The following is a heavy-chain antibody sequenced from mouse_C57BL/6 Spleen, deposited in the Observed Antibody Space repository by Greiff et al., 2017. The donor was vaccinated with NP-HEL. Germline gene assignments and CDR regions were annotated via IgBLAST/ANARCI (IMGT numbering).Heavy chain of an antibody. Sequence: EVKLMESEGGLVQPGSSMKLSCTASGFTFSDYYMAWVRQVPEKGLEWVANINYDGSSTYYLDSLKSRFIISRDNAKNILYLQMSSLKSEDTATYYCARVYGSSLHWYFDVWGTGTTVTVSS. CDR1: GFTFSDYY. J-gene: IGHJ1*03. D-gene: IGHD1-1*01. V-gene: IGHV5-16*01. CDR3: ARVYGSSLHWYFDV. CDR2: INYDGSST.